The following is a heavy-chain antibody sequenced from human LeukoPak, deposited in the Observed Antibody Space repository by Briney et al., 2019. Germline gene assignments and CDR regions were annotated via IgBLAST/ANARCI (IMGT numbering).Heavy chain of an antibody. CDR3: AKDWTGTKPFDL. CDR1: GFTFSDYY. D-gene: IGHD3/OR15-3a*01. CDR2: ISGSGGST. Sequence: GGSLRLSCAASGFTFSDYYMSWIRQAPGKGLDWVSGISGSGGSTYYADSVKGRFTISRDNSKNTLYLQMNSLRAEDTAVYYCAKDWTGTKPFDLWGRGTLVTVSS. J-gene: IGHJ2*01. V-gene: IGHV3-23*01.